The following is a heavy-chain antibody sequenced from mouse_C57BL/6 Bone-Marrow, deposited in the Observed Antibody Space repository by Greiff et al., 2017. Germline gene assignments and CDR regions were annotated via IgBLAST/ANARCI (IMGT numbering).Heavy chain of an antibody. CDR2: IYPRSGNT. V-gene: IGHV1-81*01. Sequence: VKLMESGAELARPGASVKLSCKASGYTFTSYGISWVKQRPGQGLEWIGEIYPRSGNTYYNEKFKGKATLTADKSSSTAYMELRSLTSEDSAVYFCARSGGWLLRDFDYGGQGTTLTVSS. J-gene: IGHJ2*01. CDR3: ARSGGWLLRDFDY. CDR1: GYTFTSYG. D-gene: IGHD2-3*01.